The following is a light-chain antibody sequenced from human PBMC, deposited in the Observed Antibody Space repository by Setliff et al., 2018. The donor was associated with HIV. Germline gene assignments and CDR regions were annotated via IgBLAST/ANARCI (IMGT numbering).Light chain of an antibody. CDR1: SSDVGNTLS. J-gene: IGLJ2*01. CDR3: CSYGSGDIWV. V-gene: IGLV2-23*02. Sequence: QSVLTQPASVSGSPGQSITISCTGSSSDVGNTLSVSWYQQNVGEVPKLLIYEVDRRPSGISHRFSGSKSGNTASLTISVLQVEDEADYYCCSYGSGDIWVFGGGTKVTVL. CDR2: EVD.